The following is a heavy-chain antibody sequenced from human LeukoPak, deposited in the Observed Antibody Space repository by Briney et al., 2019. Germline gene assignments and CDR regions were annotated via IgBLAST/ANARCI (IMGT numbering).Heavy chain of an antibody. D-gene: IGHD5-18*01. CDR1: GYSISSGYY. CDR2: IYHSGST. Sequence: PSETLSLTCTVSGYSISSGYYWGWIRQPPGKGLEWIGSIYHSGSTYYNPSLKSRVTMSVDTSKNQFSLKLSSVTAADTAVYYCARDQYSYGFWAYYYYMDVWGKGTTVTISS. CDR3: ARDQYSYGFWAYYYYMDV. J-gene: IGHJ6*03. V-gene: IGHV4-38-2*02.